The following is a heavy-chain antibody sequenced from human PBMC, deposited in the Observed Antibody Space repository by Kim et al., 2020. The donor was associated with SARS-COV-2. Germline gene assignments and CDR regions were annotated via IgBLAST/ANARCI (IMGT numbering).Heavy chain of an antibody. CDR1: GFTFSSYA. CDR3: AKDTAYDILLLADRSGYYYGMDV. V-gene: IGHV3-23*01. CDR2: ISGSGGST. D-gene: IGHD3-9*01. Sequence: GGSLRLSCAASGFTFSSYAMSWVRQAPGKGLEWVSAISGSGGSTYYADSVKGRFTISRDNSKNTLYLQMNSLRAEDTAVYYCAKDTAYDILLLADRSGYYYGMDVWGQGTTVTVSS. J-gene: IGHJ6*02.